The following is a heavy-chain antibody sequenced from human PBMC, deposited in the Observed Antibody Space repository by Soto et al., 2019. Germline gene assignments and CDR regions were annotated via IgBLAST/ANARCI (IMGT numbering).Heavy chain of an antibody. J-gene: IGHJ4*02. CDR2: ISGSGGST. V-gene: IGHV3-23*01. Sequence: GGSLRLSCAASGFTFSSYAMSWVRQAPGKGLEWVSAISGSGGSTYYADSVKGRFTISRDNSKNTLYLQMNSLRAEDTAVYYCAKGSGSLYDYGGVTPGYWGQGTLVTVSS. CDR3: AKGSGSLYDYGGVTPGY. CDR1: GFTFSSYA. D-gene: IGHD4-17*01.